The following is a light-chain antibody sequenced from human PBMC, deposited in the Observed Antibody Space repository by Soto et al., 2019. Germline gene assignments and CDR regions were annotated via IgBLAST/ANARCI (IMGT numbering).Light chain of an antibody. CDR1: SSNIGRAY. V-gene: IGLV1-47*01. CDR2: RND. Sequence: QSALTQPPSASGTPGQTVSISCSGSSSNIGRAYVYWYQQLPGTAPKLLIYRNDMRPSGVPDRVSGSKSGTSASLAISGLRSEDEADYYCSAWDGSLSTMVFGGGTKLTVL. CDR3: SAWDGSLSTMV. J-gene: IGLJ2*01.